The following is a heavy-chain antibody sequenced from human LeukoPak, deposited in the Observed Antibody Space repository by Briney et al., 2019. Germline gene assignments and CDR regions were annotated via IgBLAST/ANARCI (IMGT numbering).Heavy chain of an antibody. D-gene: IGHD3-22*01. CDR3: ARGLAYYYDSSGYYFSDFDY. V-gene: IGHV1-2*06. Sequence: AASVKVPCKASGYTFTGYYMHWVRQAPGQGLEWMGRINPNSGGTNYAQKFQGRVTMTRDTSISTAYMELSRLRSDDTAVYYCARGLAYYYDSSGYYFSDFDYWGQGTLVTVSS. CDR2: INPNSGGT. J-gene: IGHJ4*02. CDR1: GYTFTGYY.